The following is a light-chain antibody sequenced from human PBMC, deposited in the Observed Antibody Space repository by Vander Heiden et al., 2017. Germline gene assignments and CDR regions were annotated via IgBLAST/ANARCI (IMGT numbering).Light chain of an antibody. Sequence: QPVLPQPPSASGTPGQRVTISCSGSSSNIGRNTVNWYQQLPGTAPKVLIYDNDQRPSGIPDRFSGSKSGTSASLAISGLQSEDEADYYCAAWDDSLTGWVFGGGTKLTVL. V-gene: IGLV1-44*01. J-gene: IGLJ3*02. CDR1: SSNIGRNT. CDR3: AAWDDSLTGWV. CDR2: DND.